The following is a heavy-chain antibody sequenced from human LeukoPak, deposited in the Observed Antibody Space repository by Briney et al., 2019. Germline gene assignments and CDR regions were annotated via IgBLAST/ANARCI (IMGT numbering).Heavy chain of an antibody. V-gene: IGHV3-48*01. Sequence: GGSLRLSCAASGFTFSSYSMNRVRQAPGKGLEWVSYISSSSSTIYYADSVKGRFTISRDNAKNSLYLQMNSLRAEDTAVYYCARDGAVAGTRNFDYWGQGTLVTVSS. CDR3: ARDGAVAGTRNFDY. J-gene: IGHJ4*02. CDR1: GFTFSSYS. CDR2: ISSSSSTI. D-gene: IGHD6-19*01.